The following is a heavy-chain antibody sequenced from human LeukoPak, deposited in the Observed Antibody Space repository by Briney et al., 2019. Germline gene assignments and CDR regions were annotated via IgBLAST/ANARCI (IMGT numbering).Heavy chain of an antibody. CDR1: GGSFSGYY. Sequence: SETLSLTCAVYGGSFSGYYWSGIRQPPGKGLEWIGEINHSGSTNYNPSLKSRVTISVDTSKNQFSLKLSSVTAADTAVYYCARGAGGTVTNVLFDYWGQGTLVTVSS. CDR2: INHSGST. D-gene: IGHD4-17*01. V-gene: IGHV4-34*01. J-gene: IGHJ4*02. CDR3: ARGAGGTVTNVLFDY.